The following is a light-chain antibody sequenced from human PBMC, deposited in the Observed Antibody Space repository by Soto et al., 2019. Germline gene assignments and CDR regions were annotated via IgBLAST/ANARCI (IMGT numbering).Light chain of an antibody. J-gene: IGKJ1*01. V-gene: IGKV3-20*01. Sequence: EIVLTQSPGTLSLSPGERATLSCRASQSVSSSYLAWYQQKPGQAPRLLIYGASSRATGSADRFSGSGSGTDFTLTITRLEPEDFAVYYCQQYGSSPALTFGQGTKVEIK. CDR1: QSVSSSY. CDR2: GAS. CDR3: QQYGSSPALT.